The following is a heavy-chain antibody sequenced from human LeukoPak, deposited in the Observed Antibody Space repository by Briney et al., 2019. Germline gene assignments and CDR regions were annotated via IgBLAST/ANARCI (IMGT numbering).Heavy chain of an antibody. CDR3: ASGTIVGARGADN. V-gene: IGHV3-21*01. CDR1: GFTFSTYV. Sequence: GGSLRLSCVASGFTFSTYVMHWVRQAPGKALEWVSAISGTSVHIYYADSVKGRFTISRDNVKESLYLHMNSLRAEDTAVYYCASGTIVGARGADNWGQGTLVTVSS. CDR2: ISGTSVHI. D-gene: IGHD1-26*01. J-gene: IGHJ4*02.